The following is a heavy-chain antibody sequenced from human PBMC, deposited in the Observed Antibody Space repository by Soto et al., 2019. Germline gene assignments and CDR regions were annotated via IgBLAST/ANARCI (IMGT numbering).Heavy chain of an antibody. CDR1: GFTFSSYS. CDR3: ARDQAVAGTSCDY. V-gene: IGHV3-48*01. CDR2: ISSSSSTI. J-gene: IGHJ4*02. Sequence: GGSLRLSCAASGFTFSSYSMNWVRQAPGKGLEWVSYISSSSSTIYYADSVKGRFTISRDNAKNSLYLQMNSLRAEDTAVYYCARDQAVAGTSCDYWAQGTLVTVSS. D-gene: IGHD6-19*01.